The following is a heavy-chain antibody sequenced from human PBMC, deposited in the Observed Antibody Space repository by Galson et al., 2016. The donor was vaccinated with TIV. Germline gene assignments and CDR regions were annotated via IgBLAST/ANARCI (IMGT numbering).Heavy chain of an antibody. Sequence: ETLSLTCTVSGGSISSYDWSWIRQPPGKGLEWIGYTYSSETTKYNPSLKSRVIILVDASKNQFSLRLSSVTAADTAVYYCARFVKGMTLVRGVYYFDSWGQGALVTVSS. V-gene: IGHV4-59*01. CDR2: TYSSETT. D-gene: IGHD3-10*01. CDR1: GGSISSYD. J-gene: IGHJ4*02. CDR3: ARFVKGMTLVRGVYYFDS.